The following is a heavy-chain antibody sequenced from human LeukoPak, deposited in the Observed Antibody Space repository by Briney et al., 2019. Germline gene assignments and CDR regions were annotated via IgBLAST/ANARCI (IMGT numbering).Heavy chain of an antibody. CDR3: AKDLTDLALAGPEYFQD. J-gene: IGHJ1*01. Sequence: GTSLRLSCAASGFTFSSYGMHWVRQAPGKGLEWVAVISNDGSKKYYVDSVKGRFTISRDNSKNTLSLQMNSLRAEDTALYYCAKDLTDLALAGPEYFQDWGQGTLVTVPS. CDR2: ISNDGSKK. D-gene: IGHD6-19*01. V-gene: IGHV3-30*18. CDR1: GFTFSSYG.